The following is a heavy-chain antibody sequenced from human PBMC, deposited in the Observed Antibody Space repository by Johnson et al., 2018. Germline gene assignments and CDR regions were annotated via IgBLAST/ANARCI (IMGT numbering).Heavy chain of an antibody. CDR1: GGTFSSYA. J-gene: IGHJ1*01. CDR2: IIPIFGTA. V-gene: IGHV1-69*12. D-gene: IGHD1-26*01. Sequence: QVQLVQSGAEVKKPGSSVKVSCKASGGTFSSYAISWVRQAPGQGLEWMGGIIPIFGTANYAQKFQGRVTITADESTSTAYRERSSLSSEDTAVYYCAKPPPGLRFEAFSGSYLEYFQHWGQGTLVTVSS. CDR3: AKPPPGLRFEAFSGSYLEYFQH.